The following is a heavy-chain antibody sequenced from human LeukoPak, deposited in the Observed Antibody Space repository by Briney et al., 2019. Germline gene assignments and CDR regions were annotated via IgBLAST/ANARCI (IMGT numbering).Heavy chain of an antibody. CDR3: ASLLGDFWSGYDF. CDR2: TSGGGST. D-gene: IGHD3-3*01. Sequence: GGSLRLSCAASGFVVSSNYMSWVRQAPGKGPEWVSATSGGGSTSYADSVKGRFTISRDNSKNTLYLQMNSLRAEDTAVYYCASLLGDFWSGYDFWGQGTLVTVSS. CDR1: GFVVSSNY. V-gene: IGHV3-53*01. J-gene: IGHJ4*02.